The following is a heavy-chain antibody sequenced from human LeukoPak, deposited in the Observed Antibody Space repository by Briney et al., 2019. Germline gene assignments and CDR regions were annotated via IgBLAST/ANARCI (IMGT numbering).Heavy chain of an antibody. D-gene: IGHD2-2*01. J-gene: IGHJ6*02. CDR1: GGSISSYY. Sequence: PSETLSLTCTVSGGSISSYYWSWIRQPPGKGLEWIGYIYYSGSTNYNPSLKSRVTISVDTSKNQFSLKLSSVTAADTAVYYCAAAVVPAAIEEVYYYYGMDVWGQGTTVTVSS. CDR2: IYYSGST. CDR3: AAAVVPAAIEEVYYYYGMDV. V-gene: IGHV4-59*12.